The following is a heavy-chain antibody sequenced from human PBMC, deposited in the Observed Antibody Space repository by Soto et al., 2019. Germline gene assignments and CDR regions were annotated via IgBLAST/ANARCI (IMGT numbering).Heavy chain of an antibody. CDR2: ISYDGSNK. CDR1: GFTFSSYG. Sequence: QVQLVESGGGVVQPGRSLRLSCAASGFTFSSYGMHWVRQAPGKGLEWVAVISYDGSNKYYADSVKGRFTISRDNSKNTLYLQMNSLRAEDTAVYYCATDRHYYDSSGYLDYWGQGTLVTVSS. CDR3: ATDRHYYDSSGYLDY. V-gene: IGHV3-30*03. J-gene: IGHJ4*02. D-gene: IGHD3-22*01.